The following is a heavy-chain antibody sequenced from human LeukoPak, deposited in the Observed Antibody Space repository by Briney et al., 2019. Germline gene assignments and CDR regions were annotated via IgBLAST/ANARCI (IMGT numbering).Heavy chain of an antibody. CDR3: TGFSRYYYYGLHV. CDR1: GFTLSDHY. CDR2: INPSGPSK. Sequence: GGSLRLSCAASGFTLSDHYMNWIRLAPGRGLEWLSYINPSGPSKVYADSVKGRLTISRDNAKNTVYLQMNSLRAEDTAVYFCTGFSRYYYYGLHVWGLGTTVIVSS. D-gene: IGHD3-9*01. V-gene: IGHV3-11*01. J-gene: IGHJ6*02.